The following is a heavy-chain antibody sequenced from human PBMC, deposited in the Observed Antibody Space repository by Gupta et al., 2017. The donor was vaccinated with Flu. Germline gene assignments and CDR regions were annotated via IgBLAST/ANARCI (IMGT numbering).Heavy chain of an antibody. J-gene: IGHJ4*02. V-gene: IGHV4-4*07. D-gene: IGHD3-3*01. CDR2: IYTSGMT. Sequence: GDSISDYDWTWIRQPAGGELEWIGRIYTSGMTHYNPSFKTRVTVSIDTPKNQFFLRMKSVTAADTAVYYCARDPFRSSFDYWGQGSLVTVSS. CDR3: ARDPFRSSFDY. CDR1: GDSISDYD.